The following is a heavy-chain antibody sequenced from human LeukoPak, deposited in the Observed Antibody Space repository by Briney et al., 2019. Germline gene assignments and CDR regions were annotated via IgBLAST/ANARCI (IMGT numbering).Heavy chain of an antibody. CDR3: AREGVVVTAQIEAFDI. J-gene: IGHJ3*02. V-gene: IGHV1-18*01. CDR1: GYTFTSYG. D-gene: IGHD2-21*02. CDR2: ISAYNGNT. Sequence: GASVKVSCKASGYTFTSYGISWVRQATGQGLEWIGWISAYNGNTNYAQKLQGRVTMTTDTSTSTAYMELRSLRSDDTAVYYCAREGVVVTAQIEAFDIWGQGTMVTVSS.